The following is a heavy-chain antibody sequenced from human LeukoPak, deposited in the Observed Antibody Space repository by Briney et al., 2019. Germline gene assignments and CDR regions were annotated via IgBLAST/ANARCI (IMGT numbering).Heavy chain of an antibody. CDR3: AREAGYYDSSGFFPRLDY. Sequence: GGSLRLSCAASGFTFSSYAMSWVRQAPGKGLEWVSAISGSGGSTYYADSVKGRFTISRDNSKNTLYLQMNSLRAEDTAVYYCAREAGYYDSSGFFPRLDYWGQGTLVTVSS. CDR2: ISGSGGST. CDR1: GFTFSSYA. V-gene: IGHV3-23*01. J-gene: IGHJ4*02. D-gene: IGHD3-22*01.